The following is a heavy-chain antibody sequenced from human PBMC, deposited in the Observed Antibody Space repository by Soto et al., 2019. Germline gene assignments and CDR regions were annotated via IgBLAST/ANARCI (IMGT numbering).Heavy chain of an antibody. Sequence: GGSLRLSCAASGFSFSGYYMCWVRQRPGGGPEWISCISGSGTSMAYADSVKGRFTVSRDNAKNSLHLQMNSLRDDDTAVYYCVRDPRNLGCGRWDQGTLVTVAS. CDR3: VRDPRNLGCGR. CDR2: ISGSGTSM. CDR1: GFSFSGYY. V-gene: IGHV3-11*01. J-gene: IGHJ5*02.